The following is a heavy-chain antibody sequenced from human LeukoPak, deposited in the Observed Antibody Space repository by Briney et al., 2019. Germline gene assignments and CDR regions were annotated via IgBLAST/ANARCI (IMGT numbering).Heavy chain of an antibody. V-gene: IGHV4-59*08. J-gene: IGHJ4*02. CDR1: GGSISSYY. D-gene: IGHD4/OR15-4a*01. CDR2: IYHSGST. Sequence: ASETLSLTCTVSGGSISSYYWGWIRQPPGKGLEWIGYIYHSGSTNYNPSLKSRVTISVDTSKNQFSLKLTSVTAADTAIYYCASGGAISYSFDYWGQGTLVTVSS. CDR3: ASGGAISYSFDY.